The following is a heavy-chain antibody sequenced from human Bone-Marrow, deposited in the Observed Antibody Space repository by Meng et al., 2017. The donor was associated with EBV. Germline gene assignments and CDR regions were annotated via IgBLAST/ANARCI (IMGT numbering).Heavy chain of an antibody. Sequence: EVQLVESGGGLLQPGGSLRLSCAASGFTVSGDYMSWVRQAPGKGLEWVSGIPTSGATYYADSVKGRFSISRDNTKNTMYLQMNSLRAEDTAVYYCARGTTVIPSFDFWGQGTLFNVSS. V-gene: IGHV3-53*01. CDR3: ARGTTVIPSFDF. CDR2: IPTSGAT. J-gene: IGHJ4*02. CDR1: GFTVSGDY. D-gene: IGHD4-17*01.